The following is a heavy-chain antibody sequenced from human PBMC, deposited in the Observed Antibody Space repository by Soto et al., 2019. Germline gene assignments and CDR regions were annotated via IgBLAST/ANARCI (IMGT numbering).Heavy chain of an antibody. CDR2: ISYDGSNK. D-gene: IGHD3-3*01. V-gene: IGHV3-30*18. CDR3: AKELPRFLEWLFGLGGPGDY. Sequence: QVQLVATGGGVVQPGRSLRLSCAASGFTFSSYGMHWVRQAPGKGLEWVAVISYDGSNKYYADSVKGRFTISRDNSKNTLYLQMNSLRAEDTAVYYCAKELPRFLEWLFGLGGPGDYLCQGTLVTVSS. CDR1: GFTFSSYG. J-gene: IGHJ4*02.